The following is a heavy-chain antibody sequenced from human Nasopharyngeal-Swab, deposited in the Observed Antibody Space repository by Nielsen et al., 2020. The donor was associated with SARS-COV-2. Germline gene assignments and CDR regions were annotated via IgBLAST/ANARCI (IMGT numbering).Heavy chain of an antibody. J-gene: IGHJ6*03. D-gene: IGHD4-11*01. Sequence: LSLTCAASGFTFSDYYMSWIRQAPGKGLEWVSYISSSGSTIYYADSVKGRFTISRDNAKNSLYPQMNSLRAEDTAVYYCARVGALSYSNYYYMDVWGKGTTVTVSS. CDR3: ARVGALSYSNYYYMDV. CDR1: GFTFSDYY. CDR2: ISSSGSTI. V-gene: IGHV3-11*01.